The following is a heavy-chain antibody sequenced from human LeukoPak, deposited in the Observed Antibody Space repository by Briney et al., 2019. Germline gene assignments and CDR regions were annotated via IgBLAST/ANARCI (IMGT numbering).Heavy chain of an antibody. CDR2: IYYSGST. D-gene: IGHD6-13*01. CDR1: GGSISSYY. V-gene: IGHV4-59*01. CDR3: ARGSSSWYRWFDP. J-gene: IGHJ5*02. Sequence: PSETLSLTCTVSGGSISSYYWSWIRQPPGKGLEWIGYIYYSGSTNYNPSLKSRVAISVDTSKNQFSLKLSSVTAADTAVYYCARGSSSWYRWFDPWGQGTLVTVSS.